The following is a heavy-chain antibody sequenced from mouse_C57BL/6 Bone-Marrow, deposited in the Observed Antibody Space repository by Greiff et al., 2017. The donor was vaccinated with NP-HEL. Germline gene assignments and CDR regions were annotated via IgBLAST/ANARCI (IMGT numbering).Heavy chain of an antibody. Sequence: VKLQESGPGLVAPSQSLSITCTVSGFSLTSYAISWVRQPPGKGLEWLGVIWTGGGTNYNSALKSRLSISKDNSKSQVFLKMNSLQTDDTARYYCARWPAQATWYFDYWGQGTTRTVSS. CDR2: IWTGGGT. CDR1: GFSLTSYA. J-gene: IGHJ2*01. V-gene: IGHV2-9-1*01. D-gene: IGHD3-2*02. CDR3: ARWPAQATWYFDY.